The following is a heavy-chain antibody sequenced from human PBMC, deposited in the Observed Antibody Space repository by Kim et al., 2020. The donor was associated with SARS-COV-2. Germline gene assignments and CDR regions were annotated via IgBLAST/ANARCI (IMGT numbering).Heavy chain of an antibody. Sequence: GRLTISRDDSKNTAYLQMNSLKTEDTAVYYCTRHASIAAAGTKTPNWFDPWGQGTLVTVSS. V-gene: IGHV3-73*01. CDR3: TRHASIAAAGTKTPNWFDP. D-gene: IGHD6-13*01. J-gene: IGHJ5*02.